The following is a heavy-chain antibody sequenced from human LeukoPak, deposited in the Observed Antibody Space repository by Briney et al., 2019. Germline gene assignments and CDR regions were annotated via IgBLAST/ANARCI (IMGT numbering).Heavy chain of an antibody. CDR3: AKDRERYGYYYFDY. V-gene: IGHV3-30*18. J-gene: IGHJ4*02. CDR2: ILYDGGDK. CDR1: GFTFSSYG. Sequence: PGGSLRLSCAASGFTFSSYGMHWVRQAPGKGLEWVAVILYDGGDKNYADSVKGRFTISRDNSKNTLYLQMNSLRAEDTAVYYCAKDRERYGYYYFDYWGQGTLVTVSS. D-gene: IGHD5-24*01.